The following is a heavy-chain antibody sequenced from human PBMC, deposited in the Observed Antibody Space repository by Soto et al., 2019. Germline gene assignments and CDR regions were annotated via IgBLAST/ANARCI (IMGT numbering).Heavy chain of an antibody. CDR2: ISGSGGST. D-gene: IGHD3-10*01. V-gene: IGHV3-23*01. CDR3: AKDQGVMVRGVMGWAIDY. CDR1: GFTFSSYA. J-gene: IGHJ4*02. Sequence: GGSLRLSCAASGFTFSSYAMSWVRQAPGKGLEWVSAISGSGGSTYYADSVKGRFTISRDNSKNTLYLQMNSLRAEDTAVYYCAKDQGVMVRGVMGWAIDYWGQGTLVTVSS.